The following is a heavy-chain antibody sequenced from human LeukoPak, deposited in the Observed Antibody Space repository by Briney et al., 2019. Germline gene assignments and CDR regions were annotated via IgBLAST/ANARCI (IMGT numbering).Heavy chain of an antibody. V-gene: IGHV3-23*01. J-gene: IGHJ4*02. CDR2: ISGSGGST. D-gene: IGHD3-10*01. CDR3: ARDYWFGELFDY. Sequence: GGSLRLSCVVSGFTFSSYAMSWVRQAPGKGLEWVSGISGSGGSTYYADSVKGRFTISRDNTKNTLYLQMNSLRVEDTAVYYCARDYWFGELFDYWGQGTLVTVSS. CDR1: GFTFSSYA.